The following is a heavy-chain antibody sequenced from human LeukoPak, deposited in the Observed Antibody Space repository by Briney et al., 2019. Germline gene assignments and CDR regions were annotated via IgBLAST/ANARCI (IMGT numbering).Heavy chain of an antibody. CDR1: GFTFSGYA. V-gene: IGHV3-23*01. CDR2: ISDSGGST. Sequence: GGSLRLSCAASGFTFSGYAMNWVRQAPGKGLEWVSVISDSGGSTYYADSVKGRFTISRDNSKNTLYLQMNSLRAEDTAVYYCAKLIAVAGTDDYWGQGTLVTVSS. D-gene: IGHD6-19*01. CDR3: AKLIAVAGTDDY. J-gene: IGHJ4*02.